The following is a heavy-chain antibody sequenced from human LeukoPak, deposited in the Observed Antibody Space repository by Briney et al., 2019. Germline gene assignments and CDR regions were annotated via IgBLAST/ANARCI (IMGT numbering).Heavy chain of an antibody. CDR2: IYPGDSDT. CDR3: ARQRGSGSYYSRAIDY. Sequence: GESLKISCEASGYSFTTYWIGWVRQMPGKGLEWMGIIYPGDSDTRYSPSFQGQVTISADKSISTAYLQWSSLKASDTAMYYCARQRGSGSYYSRAIDYWGQGTLVTVSS. CDR1: GYSFTTYW. J-gene: IGHJ4*02. V-gene: IGHV5-51*01. D-gene: IGHD3-10*01.